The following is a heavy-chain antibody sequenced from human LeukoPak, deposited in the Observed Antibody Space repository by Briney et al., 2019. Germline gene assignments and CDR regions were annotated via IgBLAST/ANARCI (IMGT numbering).Heavy chain of an antibody. D-gene: IGHD3-10*01. CDR1: GGTFSSYA. CDR2: IIPIFGTA. V-gene: IGHV1-69*13. J-gene: IGHJ6*04. CDR3: ARGVYTMVRGVAPYGMDV. Sequence: SVKVSCKASGGTFSSYAISWVRQAPGQGLEWMGGIIPIFGTANYAQEFQGRVTITADESTSTAYMELSSLRSEDTAVYYCARGVYTMVRGVAPYGMDVWGKGTTVTVSS.